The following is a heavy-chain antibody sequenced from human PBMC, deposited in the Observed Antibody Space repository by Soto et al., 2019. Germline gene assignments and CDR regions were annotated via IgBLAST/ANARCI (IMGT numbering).Heavy chain of an antibody. J-gene: IGHJ6*02. CDR3: ARMAAARRGGMDV. Sequence: GASVKVSCKASGYTFTGYYMHWVRQAPGQGLEWMGWINPNSGGTNYAQKFQGWVTMTRDTSISTAYMELSRLRSDDTAVYYCARMAAARRGGMDVWGQGTTVTVS. V-gene: IGHV1-2*04. CDR1: GYTFTGYY. CDR2: INPNSGGT. D-gene: IGHD6-6*01.